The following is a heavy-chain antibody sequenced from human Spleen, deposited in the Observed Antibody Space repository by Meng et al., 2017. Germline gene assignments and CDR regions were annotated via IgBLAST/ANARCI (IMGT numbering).Heavy chain of an antibody. D-gene: IGHD6-25*01. J-gene: IGHJ4*02. CDR1: GYNFPDYY. CDR3: ARDEDISAAGKLFGDY. Sequence: QLWQSRAEVKKPGAPVTVSCKPSGYNFPDYYIHWVRRAPGQGLEWMGRINPKSGDTHYAQKFQARVTMTGDTSISTAYMELSGLRSDDTAMYYCARDEDISAAGKLFGDYWGQGTLVTVSS. CDR2: INPKSGDT. V-gene: IGHV1-2*06.